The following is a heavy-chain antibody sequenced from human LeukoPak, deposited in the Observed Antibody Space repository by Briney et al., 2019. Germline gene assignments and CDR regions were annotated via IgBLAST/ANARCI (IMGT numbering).Heavy chain of an antibody. Sequence: GGPLRLSCAASGFSFSKAWMNWVRQAPGKGLEWVGRIYSKTDGETTDYAAPVKGRFTISRDDSKTTLYLQMNSLKTEDTAVYYCTTDVLGGALDAFDIWGQGTMVTVSS. V-gene: IGHV3-15*01. D-gene: IGHD3-10*01. CDR1: GFSFSKAW. CDR2: IYSKTDGETT. J-gene: IGHJ3*02. CDR3: TTDVLGGALDAFDI.